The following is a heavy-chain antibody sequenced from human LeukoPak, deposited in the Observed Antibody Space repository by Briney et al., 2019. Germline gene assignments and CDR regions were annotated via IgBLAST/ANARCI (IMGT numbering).Heavy chain of an antibody. CDR3: ARSSAWSPFDY. Sequence: KSSETPSLTCTVSGGSVSSDGYYWSWIRQPPGKGLEWIGYISFSGNTNYNPSLKSRVTISRDTSENQFSLKLSSVTATDTAVYYCARSSAWSPFDYWGQGTLVTVSS. V-gene: IGHV4-61*08. CDR1: GGSVSSDGYY. CDR2: ISFSGNT. J-gene: IGHJ4*02. D-gene: IGHD6-19*01.